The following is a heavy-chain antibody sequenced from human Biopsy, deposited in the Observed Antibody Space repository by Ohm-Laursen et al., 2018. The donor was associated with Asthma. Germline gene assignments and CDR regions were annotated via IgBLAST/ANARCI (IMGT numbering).Heavy chain of an antibody. D-gene: IGHD2-2*01. V-gene: IGHV3-30-3*01. CDR2: GGSYYDGGLK. CDR1: GFTFRSYA. J-gene: IGHJ5*02. Sequence: SLRLSCSASGFTFRSYAMHWVRQAPGKGLEWVAVGGSYYDGGLKYYADSVNGRFTVSRDDSKNTLYLQMNSLRAEDTAVYYCARDEAVVVPAAIPGNWFDPWGQGTLVTVSS. CDR3: ARDEAVVVPAAIPGNWFDP.